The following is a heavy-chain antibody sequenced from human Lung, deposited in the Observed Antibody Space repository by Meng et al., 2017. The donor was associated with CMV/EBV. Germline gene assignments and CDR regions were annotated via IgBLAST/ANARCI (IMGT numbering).Heavy chain of an antibody. CDR3: ARVGQWLPIDY. CDR1: GGSISSSNW. Sequence: QWQRQESGPGLLKPSGPLSLTWAVSGGSISSSNWWSWVRQPPGKGLEWIGEIYHSGSTNYNPSLKSRVTISVDKSKNQFSLNLSSVTAADTAVYYCARVGQWLPIDYWGQGTLVTVSS. D-gene: IGHD6-19*01. J-gene: IGHJ4*02. CDR2: IYHSGST. V-gene: IGHV4-4*02.